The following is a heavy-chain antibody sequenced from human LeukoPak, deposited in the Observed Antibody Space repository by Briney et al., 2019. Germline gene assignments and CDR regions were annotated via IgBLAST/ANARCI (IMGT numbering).Heavy chain of an antibody. Sequence: GGSLRLSCAASGFTFSSYSVNWVRQAPGKGLDWVSSISSSSSYIYYADSVKGRFTISRDNAKNSLYLQMNSLRAEDTAVYYCAREGNYYDSSGYYYHDYWGQGTLVTVSS. V-gene: IGHV3-21*04. CDR1: GFTFSSYS. CDR3: AREGNYYDSSGYYYHDY. D-gene: IGHD3-22*01. J-gene: IGHJ4*02. CDR2: ISSSSSYI.